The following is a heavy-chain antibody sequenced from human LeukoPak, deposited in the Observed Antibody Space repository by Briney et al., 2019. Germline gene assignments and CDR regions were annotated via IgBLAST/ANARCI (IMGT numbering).Heavy chain of an antibody. D-gene: IGHD2-15*01. CDR1: GYTFTGYY. Sequence: GASVKVSCKASGYTFTGYYMHWVRQAPGQGLEWMGQINPNSGGTNYAQKFQGRVTMTRDTSISTAYMELSRLRSDDTAVYYCAKGGWVAASPFDYWGQGTLVTVSP. CDR2: INPNSGGT. V-gene: IGHV1-2*06. CDR3: AKGGWVAASPFDY. J-gene: IGHJ4*02.